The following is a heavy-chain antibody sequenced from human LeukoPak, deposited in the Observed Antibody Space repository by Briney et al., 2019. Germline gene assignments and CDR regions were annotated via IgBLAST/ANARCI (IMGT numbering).Heavy chain of an antibody. D-gene: IGHD1-14*01. CDR1: GGSISSYF. Sequence: PSETLSLTCTVSGGSISSYFWIWIRQPPGKGLEWIGYIYYSGNTNSNPSLKSRVTISLDTSKNQFSLKLSSVTAADTAVYYCARSFPVGNRDAFDIWGQGTMVTVSS. V-gene: IGHV4-59*01. CDR3: ARSFPVGNRDAFDI. CDR2: IYYSGNT. J-gene: IGHJ3*02.